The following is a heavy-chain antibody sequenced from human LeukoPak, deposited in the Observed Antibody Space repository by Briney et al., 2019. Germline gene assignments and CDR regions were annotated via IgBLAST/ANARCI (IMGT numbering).Heavy chain of an antibody. Sequence: GGSLRLSCAASGFTFSNAWMSWVRQAPGKGLEWVGRIKSKTDGGTTDYAAPVKGRFTISRDDSKNTLYLQMNSLKTEDTAVYYCTTDPPGSTSFGSNYYYYYGMDVWGQGTTVTVSS. CDR2: IKSKTDGGTT. D-gene: IGHD2-2*01. J-gene: IGHJ6*02. CDR3: TTDPPGSTSFGSNYYYYYGMDV. CDR1: GFTFSNAW. V-gene: IGHV3-15*01.